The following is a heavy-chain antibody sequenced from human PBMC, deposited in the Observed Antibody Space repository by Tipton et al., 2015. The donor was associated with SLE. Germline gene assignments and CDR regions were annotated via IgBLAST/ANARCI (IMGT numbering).Heavy chain of an antibody. Sequence: TLSLTCTVSGVSISDHSWGWIRQPPGKGLEWIGYISYSGRGNYNPSLKSQVTISLDTSKNQVSLKVSSVTAADTAVYYCARRFRDSYYFDYWGQGTLVTVSS. CDR2: ISYSGRG. J-gene: IGHJ4*02. CDR1: GVSISDHS. CDR3: ARRFRDSYYFDY. V-gene: IGHV4-59*08.